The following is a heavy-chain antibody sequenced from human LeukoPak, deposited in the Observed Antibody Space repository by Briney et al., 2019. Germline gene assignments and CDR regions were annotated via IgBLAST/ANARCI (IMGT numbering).Heavy chain of an antibody. CDR1: GGSISSGGYY. CDR3: ARGRSSDY. J-gene: IGHJ4*02. CDR2: IYDSGST. D-gene: IGHD6-6*01. V-gene: IGHV4-31*03. Sequence: SETLSLTCTVPGGSISSGGYYWSWIRQHPGKGLEWIEYIYDSGSTYYNPSLKSRVTISVDTSKNQFSLKLSSVTAADTAVYYCARGRSSDYWGQGTLVTVSS.